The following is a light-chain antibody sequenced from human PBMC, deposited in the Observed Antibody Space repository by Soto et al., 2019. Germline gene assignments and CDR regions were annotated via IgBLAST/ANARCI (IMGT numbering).Light chain of an antibody. V-gene: IGKV1-5*01. J-gene: IGKJ1*01. CDR2: DAS. CDR3: QQYNNYLWT. Sequence: DIQMTQSPSTLSASVGERVTLTFRASQSISTWLAWYQQKPGKAPNLLIYDASNMESGVPSRFSGSGSGTEFSLTISSLEPDDFATYYCQQYNNYLWTFGQGTKVDIK. CDR1: QSISTW.